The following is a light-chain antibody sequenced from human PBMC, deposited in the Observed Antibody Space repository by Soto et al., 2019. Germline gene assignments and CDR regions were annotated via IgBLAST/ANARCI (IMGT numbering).Light chain of an antibody. CDR3: QQYKNWPT. CDR2: AAS. J-gene: IGKJ4*01. Sequence: EIVLTQPPGTLSLSPGDRATLSCRASQSVSSSYLAWYQQKPGQAPRLLISAASTRATGIPARFSGSGSGTEFTLTISSLQSEDFAFYYCQQYKNWPTFGGGTKV. V-gene: IGKV3-15*01. CDR1: QSVSSSY.